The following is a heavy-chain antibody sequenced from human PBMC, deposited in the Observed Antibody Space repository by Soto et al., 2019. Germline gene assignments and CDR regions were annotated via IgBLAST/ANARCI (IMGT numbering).Heavy chain of an antibody. D-gene: IGHD6-13*01. Sequence: GGSLRLSCAASGFTFSDYYMSWIRQAPGKGLEWVSYISSSGSTIYYTDSVKGRFTISRDNAKNSLYLQMNSLRAEDTAVYYCAREKVLRAAADAFDIWGQGTMVTVSS. J-gene: IGHJ3*02. CDR1: GFTFSDYY. CDR3: AREKVLRAAADAFDI. V-gene: IGHV3-11*01. CDR2: ISSSGSTI.